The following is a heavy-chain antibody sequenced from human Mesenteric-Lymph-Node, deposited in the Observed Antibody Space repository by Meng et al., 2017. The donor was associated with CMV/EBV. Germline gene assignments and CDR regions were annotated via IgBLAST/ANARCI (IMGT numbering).Heavy chain of an antibody. V-gene: IGHV4-39*01. J-gene: IGHJ5*02. CDR1: GGSISSSSYY. D-gene: IGHD3-10*01. Sequence: QLQLQESGPGLVKPSETLSFTWTVPGGSISSSSYYWGWIRQPPGKGLEWIGSVYYSGSSYYNPSLKSRVTISVDTSKNQFSLKLSSVTAADTAVYYCARPHYYGSGSSPWFDPWGQGTLVTVSS. CDR3: ARPHYYGSGSSPWFDP. CDR2: VYYSGSS.